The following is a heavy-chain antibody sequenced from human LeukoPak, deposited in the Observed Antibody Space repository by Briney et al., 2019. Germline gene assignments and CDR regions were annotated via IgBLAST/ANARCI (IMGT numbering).Heavy chain of an antibody. J-gene: IGHJ3*02. D-gene: IGHD6-13*01. CDR2: INPNSGGT. Sequence: ASVKVSCKASGYTFTGYYMHWVRQAPGQGLEWMGWINPNSGGTNYAQKFQGRVTMTRDTSISTAYMKLSRLRSDDTAVYYCAVGFAGSWYVAFDIWGQGTMVTVSS. V-gene: IGHV1-2*02. CDR1: GYTFTGYY. CDR3: AVGFAGSWYVAFDI.